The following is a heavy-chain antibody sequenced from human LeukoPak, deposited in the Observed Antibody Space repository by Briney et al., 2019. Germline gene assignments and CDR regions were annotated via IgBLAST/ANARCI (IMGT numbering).Heavy chain of an antibody. CDR1: GFTFDDYT. J-gene: IGHJ4*02. CDR3: AKDALHRELLSYFDY. CDR2: ISWDGGST. D-gene: IGHD1-26*01. Sequence: PGGSLRLSCAASGFTFDDYTMHWVRQAPGKGLEWVSLISWDGGSTYYADSVKGRFTISRDNSKNSLYLQMNSLRTEDTALYYCAKDALHRELLSYFDYWGQGTLVTVSS. V-gene: IGHV3-43*01.